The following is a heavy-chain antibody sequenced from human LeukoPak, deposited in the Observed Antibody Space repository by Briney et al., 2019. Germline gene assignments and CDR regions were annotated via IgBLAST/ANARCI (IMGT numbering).Heavy chain of an antibody. J-gene: IGHJ4*02. D-gene: IGHD3-10*01. V-gene: IGHV3-30*04. Sequence: GGSLRLSCAASGFTLNDYAMHWVRQAPGKGLEWVAVMSWDGSNKDYADSVKGRFTISRDNSKNTLYLQMNSLKTEDTAMYYCAKSNYYGSALGYFDYWGQGTLVTVSS. CDR1: GFTLNDYA. CDR2: MSWDGSNK. CDR3: AKSNYYGSALGYFDY.